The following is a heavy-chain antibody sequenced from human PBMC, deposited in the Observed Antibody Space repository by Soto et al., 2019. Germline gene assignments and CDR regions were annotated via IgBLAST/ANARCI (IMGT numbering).Heavy chain of an antibody. CDR3: ARSDSSGKTRYYFDH. CDR1: GGSISSGSYY. V-gene: IGHV4-31*03. D-gene: IGHD3-22*01. Sequence: QVQLQESGPGLVKPSQTLSLTCTVSGGSISSGSYYWSWIRQHPGKGLEWIGYIYSTESTNYNPSLKRRLSISVDMSASQFSLKLSSVTGADTAVYYCARSDSSGKTRYYFDHWGQGTLVTVSS. J-gene: IGHJ4*02. CDR2: IYSTEST.